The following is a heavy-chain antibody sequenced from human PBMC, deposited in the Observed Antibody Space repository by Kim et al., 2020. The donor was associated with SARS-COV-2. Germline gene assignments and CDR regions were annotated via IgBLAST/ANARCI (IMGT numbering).Heavy chain of an antibody. Sequence: YYAESVKGLFTISRDNAKNTLYLQMNSLRAEDTALYYCAKDQDLWWFDPWGQGTLVTVSS. J-gene: IGHJ5*02. V-gene: IGHV3-23*01. D-gene: IGHD2-15*01. CDR3: AKDQDLWWFDP.